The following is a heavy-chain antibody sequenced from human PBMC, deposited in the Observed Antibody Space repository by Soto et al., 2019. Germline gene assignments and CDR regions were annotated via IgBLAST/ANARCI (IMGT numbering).Heavy chain of an antibody. CDR1: GASIRSYY. D-gene: IGHD3-16*01. CDR2: VYTSDYT. J-gene: IGHJ5*02. CDR3: VGDWGPYWFDP. V-gene: IGHV4-59*03. Sequence: PSETLSLTCSVSGASIRSYYWHWIRQPPGKGLEWIGYVYTSDYTRYSSSLKSRVTISVDTSKSQFYLRLNSVTAADTAVYYCVGDWGPYWFDPWGQGIMVTVSS.